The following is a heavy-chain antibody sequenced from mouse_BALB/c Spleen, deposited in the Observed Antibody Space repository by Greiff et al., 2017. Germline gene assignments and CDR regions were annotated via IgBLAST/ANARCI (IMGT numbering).Heavy chain of an antibody. CDR3: TRLHYGSSYYYAMDY. V-gene: IGHV1-5*01. CDR2: IYPGNSDT. Sequence: EVQLQQSGTVLARPGASVKMSCKASGYTFTSYWMHWVKQRPGQGLEWIGAIYPGNSDTSYNQKFKGKAKLTAVTSTSTAYMELSSLTNEDSAVYYCTRLHYGSSYYYAMDYWGQGTSVTVSS. D-gene: IGHD1-1*01. CDR1: GYTFTSYW. J-gene: IGHJ4*01.